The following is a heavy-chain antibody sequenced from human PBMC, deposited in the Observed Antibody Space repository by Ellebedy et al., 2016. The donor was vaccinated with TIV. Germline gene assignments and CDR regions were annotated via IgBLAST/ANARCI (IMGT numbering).Heavy chain of an antibody. J-gene: IGHJ6*02. CDR3: ARDFYGDYSGGMDV. V-gene: IGHV1-69*04. Sequence: ASVKVSCKTSGGTFSSYAFSWVRQAPGQGLEWMGRIIPILGIANYAQNFQGRVTITADKSTSTAYMELNSLRSEDTAVYYCARDFYGDYSGGMDVWGQGTTVTVSS. CDR1: GGTFSSYA. D-gene: IGHD4-17*01. CDR2: IIPILGIA.